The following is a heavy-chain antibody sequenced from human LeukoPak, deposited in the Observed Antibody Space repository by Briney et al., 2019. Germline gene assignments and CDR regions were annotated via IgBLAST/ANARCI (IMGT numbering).Heavy chain of an antibody. CDR2: ISASGNT. J-gene: IGHJ5*02. CDR3: AMVVYCSGRYYKSYWPDL. Sequence: PSETLSLACTASGDSISGYYWSWIRQPPGEELEWIARISASGNTNYNPCLKSRVTMSVDMSNKQLALKLNSVTAAVAAVYYCAMVVYCSGRYYKSYWPDLWGQGALVTVSS. V-gene: IGHV4-4*07. D-gene: IGHD3-10*01. CDR1: GDSISGYY.